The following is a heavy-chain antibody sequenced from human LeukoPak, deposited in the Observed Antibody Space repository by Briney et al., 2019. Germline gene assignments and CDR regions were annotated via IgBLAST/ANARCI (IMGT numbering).Heavy chain of an antibody. J-gene: IGHJ4*02. CDR2: ISSGGSSI. V-gene: IGHV3-11*01. CDR3: ASSVAPGTFDY. Sequence: GGSPRLSCVASGFTFSDYYMNWIRQAPGKGLEWVSYISSGGSSIYSADSVKGRFTISRDNTKNSLFLQMNGLRAEDTAMYYCASSVAPGTFDYWGQGTLVTVSS. D-gene: IGHD6-13*01. CDR1: GFTFSDYY.